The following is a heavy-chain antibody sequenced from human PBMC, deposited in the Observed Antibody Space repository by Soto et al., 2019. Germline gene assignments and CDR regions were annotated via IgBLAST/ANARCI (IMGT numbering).Heavy chain of an antibody. CDR3: ARDATGTAPNAFDI. Sequence: GGSLRLSCAASGFTFSSYAMHWVRQAPGKGLEWVAVISYDGSNKYYADSVKGRFTISRDNSKNTLYLQMNSLRAEDTAVYYCARDATGTAPNAFDIWGQGTMVTVSS. CDR2: ISYDGSNK. J-gene: IGHJ3*02. V-gene: IGHV3-30-3*01. D-gene: IGHD6-13*01. CDR1: GFTFSSYA.